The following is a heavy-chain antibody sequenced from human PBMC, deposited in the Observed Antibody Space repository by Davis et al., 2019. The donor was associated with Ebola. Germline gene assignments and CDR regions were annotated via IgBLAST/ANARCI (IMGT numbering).Heavy chain of an antibody. CDR1: GGSISTYY. J-gene: IGHJ6*03. D-gene: IGHD6-13*01. CDR2: IYYSGST. CDR3: ASTPSYSSKSYMDV. V-gene: IGHV4-59*01. Sequence: MPSETLSLTCTVSGGSISTYYWSWIRQPPGKGLEWTGYIYYSGSTNYNPSLKSRVTISVDTSKNQFSLKLSSVTAADTAMYYCASTPSYSSKSYMDVWGKGTTVTVSS.